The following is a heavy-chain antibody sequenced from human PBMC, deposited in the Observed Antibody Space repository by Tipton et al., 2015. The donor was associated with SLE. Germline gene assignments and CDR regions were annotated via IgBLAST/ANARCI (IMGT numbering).Heavy chain of an antibody. V-gene: IGHV3-9*01. Sequence: RSLRLSCAASGFAFHHYAMHWVRQIPGKGLEWVADISYNSGRIAYADSVKGRFTISRDNAKNTVYLQMNSLRAEDTAVYYCAVMTMKIPPDYWGQGTLVTVSS. CDR2: ISYNSGRI. CDR1: GFAFHHYA. D-gene: IGHD4/OR15-4a*01. J-gene: IGHJ4*02. CDR3: AVMTMKIPPDY.